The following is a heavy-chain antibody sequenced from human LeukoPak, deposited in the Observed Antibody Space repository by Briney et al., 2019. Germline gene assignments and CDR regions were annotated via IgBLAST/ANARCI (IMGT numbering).Heavy chain of an antibody. CDR2: IYYSGST. Sequence: SETLSLTCTVSGGSISSSSYYWGWIRQPPGKGLEWIGSIYYSGSTYYNPSLKSRVTISVDASKNQFSLKLSSVTAADTAVYYCAREVGSYFLGDAFDIWGQGTMVTVSS. CDR3: AREVGSYFLGDAFDI. D-gene: IGHD1-26*01. J-gene: IGHJ3*02. V-gene: IGHV4-39*07. CDR1: GGSISSSSYY.